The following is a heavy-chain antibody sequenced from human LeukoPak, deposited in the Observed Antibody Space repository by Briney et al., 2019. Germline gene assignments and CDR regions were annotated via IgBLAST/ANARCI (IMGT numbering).Heavy chain of an antibody. V-gene: IGHV4-4*07. Sequence: SETLSLTCTVSGGSISSYYWSWIRQPAGKGLEWIGRIYTSGSTNYNPSLKSRVTMSVDTSKNQFSLKLSSVTAADTAVYYCARGCSSTSCYIDAFDIWGQGTMVTVSS. CDR2: IYTSGST. D-gene: IGHD2-2*02. J-gene: IGHJ3*02. CDR1: GGSISSYY. CDR3: ARGCSSTSCYIDAFDI.